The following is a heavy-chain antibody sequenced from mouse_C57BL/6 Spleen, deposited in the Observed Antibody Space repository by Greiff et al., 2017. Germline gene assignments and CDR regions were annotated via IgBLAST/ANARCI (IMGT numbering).Heavy chain of an antibody. CDR3: ARHEEATMVTTVRSYYAMDY. CDR2: FYPGSGSI. V-gene: IGHV1-62-2*01. Sequence: QVQLQQSGAELVKPGASVKLSCKASGYTFTEYTIHWVKQRSGQGLEWIGWFYPGSGSIKYNEKFKDKATLTADKSSSTVYMELSRLTSEDSAVYFCARHEEATMVTTVRSYYAMDYWGQGTSVTVSS. D-gene: IGHD2-2*01. J-gene: IGHJ4*01. CDR1: GYTFTEYT.